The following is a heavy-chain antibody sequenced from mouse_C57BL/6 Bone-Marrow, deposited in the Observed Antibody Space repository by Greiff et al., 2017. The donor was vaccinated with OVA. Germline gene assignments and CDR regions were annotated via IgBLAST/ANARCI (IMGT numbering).Heavy chain of an antibody. J-gene: IGHJ2*01. CDR3: VSSYYYGSFDY. V-gene: IGHV10-1*01. Sequence: EVKLMESGGGLVQPKGSLKLSCAASGFSFNTYAMNWVRQAPGKGLEWVARIRSKSNNYATYYADSVKDRFTISRDDSESMLYLQMNNLKTEDTAMYYCVSSYYYGSFDYWGQGTTLTVSS. CDR2: IRSKSNNYAT. D-gene: IGHD1-1*01. CDR1: GFSFNTYA.